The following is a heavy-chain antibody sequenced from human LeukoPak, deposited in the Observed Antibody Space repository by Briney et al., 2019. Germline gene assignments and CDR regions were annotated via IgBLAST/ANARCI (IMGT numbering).Heavy chain of an antibody. D-gene: IGHD6-19*01. CDR3: ASGEVAGKLYYYFGMDV. J-gene: IGHJ6*02. Sequence: GGSLRLSCAASGFNFSIYSMNWVRQAPGKGLEWVSYITRSSTTIYYADSVKGRFTISRDNAKNSLYLQMNSLRAEDTAVYYCASGEVAGKLYYYFGMDVWGQGTTVTVSS. V-gene: IGHV3-48*01. CDR2: ITRSSTTI. CDR1: GFNFSIYS.